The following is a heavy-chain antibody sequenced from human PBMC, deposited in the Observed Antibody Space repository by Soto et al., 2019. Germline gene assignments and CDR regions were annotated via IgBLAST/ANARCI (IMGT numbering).Heavy chain of an antibody. Sequence: SETLSLTCAVYGGSFSGYYWSWIRQPPGKGLEWIGEINHSAGTNYNPSLKSRVTISVDTSKNQFSLKLSSVTAADTAVYYCARASGTYYDFWSGYRPGEGPYYFNYWGQGTLVTVS. CDR2: INHSAGT. CDR3: ARASGTYYDFWSGYRPGEGPYYFNY. J-gene: IGHJ4*02. V-gene: IGHV4-34*01. D-gene: IGHD3-3*01. CDR1: GGSFSGYY.